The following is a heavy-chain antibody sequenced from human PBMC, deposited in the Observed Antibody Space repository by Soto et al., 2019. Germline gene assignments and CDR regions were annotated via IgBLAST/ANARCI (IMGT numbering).Heavy chain of an antibody. Sequence: PGGSLRLSCAASGFTFRTYGMTWVRQAPGKGLEWVSTISASGGSAFYADSVKGRFTISRDNSQNTLYLQMNNLRAEDTALFYCAKDQKLSPVDYGDYGNDYWGQGTLVTVPS. V-gene: IGHV3-23*01. CDR1: GFTFRTYG. CDR2: ISASGGSA. D-gene: IGHD4-17*01. J-gene: IGHJ4*02. CDR3: AKDQKLSPVDYGDYGNDY.